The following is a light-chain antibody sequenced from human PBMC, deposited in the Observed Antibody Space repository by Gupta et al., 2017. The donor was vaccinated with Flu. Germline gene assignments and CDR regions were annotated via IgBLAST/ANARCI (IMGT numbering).Light chain of an antibody. CDR2: TVS. J-gene: IGKJ1*01. CDR3: QHFTSDSWT. CDR1: ENITSW. V-gene: IGKV1-5*03. Sequence: DIQLTQSPSTLAASVGDRVSITCRATENITSWLAWYQQKPGKAPNFVIYTVSGLEGGVPSRFSGSGSETEFTLTISSLQPDDFATYYCQHFTSDSWTFGQGTRV.